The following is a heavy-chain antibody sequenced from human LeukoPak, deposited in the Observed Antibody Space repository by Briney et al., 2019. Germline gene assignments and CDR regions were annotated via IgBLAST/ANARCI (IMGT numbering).Heavy chain of an antibody. Sequence: GASVTVSCKTSGFTFTHHYFHWVRQAPGQGLEWMGLINGKRGDTNYAQKFQDRVTMTRDTSISTFYIQLSSLTADDTAVYYCARDFDWGPDYWGQGTLVTVSS. D-gene: IGHD3-9*01. V-gene: IGHV1-2*02. CDR1: GFTFTHHY. CDR2: INGKRGDT. J-gene: IGHJ4*02. CDR3: ARDFDWGPDY.